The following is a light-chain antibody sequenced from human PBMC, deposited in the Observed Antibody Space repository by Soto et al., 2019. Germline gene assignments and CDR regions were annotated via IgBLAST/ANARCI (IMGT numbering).Light chain of an antibody. Sequence: QSVLTQPASVSGSPGQSITISCTGSSSAVGTFSLVSWYQHHTGKVPNLIIYEGSKRPSGVSNRFSASEADNTASLTISGLQAEDEAYYYCCSSAPSRPFVFGTGTKITIL. J-gene: IGLJ1*01. V-gene: IGLV2-23*01. CDR2: EGS. CDR3: CSSAPSRPFV. CDR1: SSAVGTFSL.